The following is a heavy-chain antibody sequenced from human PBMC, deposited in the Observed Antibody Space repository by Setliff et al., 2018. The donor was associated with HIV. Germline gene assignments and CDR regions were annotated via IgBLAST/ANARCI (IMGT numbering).Heavy chain of an antibody. V-gene: IGHV4-30-4*08. J-gene: IGHJ6*02. Sequence: PSETLSLTCTVSGGSISSSRSYWGWIRQPPGKGLEWIGYIYYSGSTYYNPSLKSRVTISVDTSKNQFSLKLSSVTAADTAVYYCARDTLASGGTAMVNYYYYGMDVWGQGTTVTVSS. CDR1: GGSISSSRSY. D-gene: IGHD5-18*01. CDR2: IYYSGST. CDR3: ARDTLASGGTAMVNYYYYGMDV.